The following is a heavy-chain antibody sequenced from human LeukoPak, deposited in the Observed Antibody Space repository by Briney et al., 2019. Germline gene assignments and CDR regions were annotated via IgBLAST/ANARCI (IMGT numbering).Heavy chain of an antibody. J-gene: IGHJ5*02. V-gene: IGHV1-8*01. D-gene: IGHD3-3*01. CDR3: ARGRDFWSGYLNWFDP. Sequence: ASVKVSCKASGYTFTSYDINWVRQATGQGLEWIGWMNPNSGNTGYAQKFQGRVTMTRNTSISTAYMELSSLRSEDTAVYYCARGRDFWSGYLNWFDPWGQGTLVTVSS. CDR2: MNPNSGNT. CDR1: GYTFTSYD.